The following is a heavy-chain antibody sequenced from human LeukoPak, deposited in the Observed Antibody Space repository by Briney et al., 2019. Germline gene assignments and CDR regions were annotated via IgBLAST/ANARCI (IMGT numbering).Heavy chain of an antibody. CDR3: ARGRLRYFDWLLFLDY. J-gene: IGHJ4*02. CDR2: ISAYNGNT. V-gene: IGHV1-18*04. Sequence: GESLKISCKGSGYSFTSYWIGWVRQAPGQGLEWMGWISAYNGNTNYAQKLQGRVTMTTDTSTSTAYMELRSLRSDDTAVYYCARGRLRYFDWLLFLDYWGQGTLVTVSS. CDR1: GYSFTSYW. D-gene: IGHD3-9*01.